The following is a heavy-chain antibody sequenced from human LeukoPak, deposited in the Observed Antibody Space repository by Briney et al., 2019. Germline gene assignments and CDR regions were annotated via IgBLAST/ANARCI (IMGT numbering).Heavy chain of an antibody. J-gene: IGHJ6*02. D-gene: IGHD4-17*01. V-gene: IGHV3-21*04. CDR3: ARERGPWDDYVRTTEEERGMDV. CDR2: ISSSSSYI. Sequence: GGSLRLSCAASGFTFSSCSMNWVRQAPGKGLEWVSSISSSSSYIYYADSVKGRFTISRDNAKNSLHLQMNSLRAEDTAVYYCARERGPWDDYVRTTEEERGMDVWGQGTTVTVSS. CDR1: GFTFSSCS.